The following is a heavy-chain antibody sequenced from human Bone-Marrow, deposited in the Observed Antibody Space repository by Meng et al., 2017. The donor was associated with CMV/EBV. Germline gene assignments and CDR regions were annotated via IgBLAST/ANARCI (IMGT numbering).Heavy chain of an antibody. D-gene: IGHD3-16*01. J-gene: IGHJ4*02. CDR2: ISTYNGNT. V-gene: IGHV1-18*01. Sequence: QVQVVHHGDEVKKPGALVKVSCKTPGYTFTSYGISWVRQAPGRGLEWVRWISTYNGNTNYAQKLQGRVTMTTDTSTSTAYMELRSLRSDDTAVYYCARVPLRWGSFPLDWGQGTLVTVSS. CDR3: ARVPLRWGSFPLD. CDR1: GYTFTSYG.